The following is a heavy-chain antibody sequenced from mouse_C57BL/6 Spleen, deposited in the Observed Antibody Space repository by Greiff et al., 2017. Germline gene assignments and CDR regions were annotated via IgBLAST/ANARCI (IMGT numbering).Heavy chain of an antibody. V-gene: IGHV1-72*01. CDR2: IDPNSGGT. J-gene: IGHJ2*01. CDR1: GYTFTSYW. Sequence: VQLQQPGAELVKPGASVKLSCKASGYTFTSYWMHWVKQRPGRGLEWIGRIDPNSGGTKYNEKFKSKATLTVDKPSSTSYMQLSSLTSEDSAVYYGASGGYDYDGRTVGFDYWGQGTTLTVSS. D-gene: IGHD2-4*01. CDR3: ASGGYDYDGRTVGFDY.